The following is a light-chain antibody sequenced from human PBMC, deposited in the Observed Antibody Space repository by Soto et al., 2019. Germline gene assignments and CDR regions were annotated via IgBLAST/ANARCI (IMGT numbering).Light chain of an antibody. Sequence: EVTQKTETLSVSPGESATLSCRVSRRSSSNVAWYQQKPDQAPRLLIYGASTRATGIPARVSGSGSGTESTLTISSLQPDDFATYYCQQYGSYSSWTFGQGTKVDI. J-gene: IGKJ1*01. CDR3: QQYGSYSSWT. CDR2: GAS. CDR1: RRSSSN. V-gene: IGKV3-15*01.